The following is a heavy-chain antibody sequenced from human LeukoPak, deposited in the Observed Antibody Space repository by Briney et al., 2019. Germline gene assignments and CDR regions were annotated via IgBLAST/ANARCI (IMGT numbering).Heavy chain of an antibody. V-gene: IGHV4-38-2*02. CDR2: IYHSGST. J-gene: IGHJ4*02. CDR3: ARGGIAARLIDY. CDR1: GYSISSGYY. D-gene: IGHD6-6*01. Sequence: SETLSLTCTVSGYSISSGYYWGWIRQPPGKGLEWIGSIYHSGSTYYNPSLKSRVTISVDTSKNQFSLKLSSVTAADTAVYYCARGGIAARLIDYWGQGTLVILSS.